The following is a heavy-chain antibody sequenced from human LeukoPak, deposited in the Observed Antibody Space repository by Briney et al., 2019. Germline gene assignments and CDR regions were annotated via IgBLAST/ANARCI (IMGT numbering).Heavy chain of an antibody. J-gene: IGHJ3*02. CDR3: AKADYYDSSGYLYAFDI. D-gene: IGHD3-22*01. Sequence: GGSLRLSCAASGFTFSSYAMSWVRQAPGKGLEWVSGISGSGVNTYHADSVKGRFTISRDNSKNTLYLQMNSLRAEDTAVYYCAKADYYDSSGYLYAFDIWGQGTMVTVSS. CDR1: GFTFSSYA. CDR2: ISGSGVNT. V-gene: IGHV3-23*01.